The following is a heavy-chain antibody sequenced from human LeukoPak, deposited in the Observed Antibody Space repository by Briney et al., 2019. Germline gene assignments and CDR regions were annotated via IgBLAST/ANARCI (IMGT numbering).Heavy chain of an antibody. CDR2: ISAYNGNT. CDR3: ARVIVVVVAAKKHYYYYYMDV. Sequence: ASVKVSCKASGYTFTSYGISWVRQAPGQGLEWMGWISAYNGNTNYAQKLQGRVTMTTDTSTSTAYMELRSLRSDDTAVYYCARVIVVVVAAKKHYYYYYMDVWGKGTTVTVSS. J-gene: IGHJ6*03. CDR1: GYTFTSYG. D-gene: IGHD2-15*01. V-gene: IGHV1-18*01.